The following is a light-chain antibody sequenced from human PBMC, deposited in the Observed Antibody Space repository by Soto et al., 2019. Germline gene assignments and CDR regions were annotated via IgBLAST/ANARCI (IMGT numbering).Light chain of an antibody. V-gene: IGLV2-14*03. CDR2: DVN. CDR3: SSYTSGSSPVM. J-gene: IGLJ3*02. CDR1: SSDVSGYYY. Sequence: QSALTQPASVSGSPGQSITISCTGTSSDVSGYYYVSWYQHHPGKAPKLMIFDVNSRPSGVPNRFSGSKSGSTASLTISGLQAEDEADYYCSSYTSGSSPVMFGGGTQLTVL.